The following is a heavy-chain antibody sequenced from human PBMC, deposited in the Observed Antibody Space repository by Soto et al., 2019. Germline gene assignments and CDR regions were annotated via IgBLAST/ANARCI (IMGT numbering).Heavy chain of an antibody. J-gene: IGHJ4*02. Sequence: QVQLQESGPGLVKPSETLSLTCTVSGGYISSYYWSWMRQPPGKGLEWIGYIYYSGSTNYNPSLKSRVTISVDTSKNQFSLKLSSVTAADTAVYYCARSDGRYWGQGTLVTVSS. CDR3: ARSDGRY. CDR1: GGYISSYY. V-gene: IGHV4-59*01. CDR2: IYYSGST.